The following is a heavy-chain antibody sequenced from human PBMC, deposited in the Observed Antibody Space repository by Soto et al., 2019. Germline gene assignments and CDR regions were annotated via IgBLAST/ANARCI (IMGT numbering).Heavy chain of an antibody. D-gene: IGHD3-16*01. J-gene: IGHJ4*02. V-gene: IGHV4-39*01. CDR3: ARQGAY. CDR2: IYFNGNT. Sequence: QLQLQESGPGLVKPSETLSLTCNVSGVSISDTSYYWGWIRQPPGKGLEWIGTIYFNGNTFYNPSLTSRLTISVDTSKNQFSLRLTSVTAADTAVYYCARQGAYWGQGTLVAVSS. CDR1: GVSISDTSYY.